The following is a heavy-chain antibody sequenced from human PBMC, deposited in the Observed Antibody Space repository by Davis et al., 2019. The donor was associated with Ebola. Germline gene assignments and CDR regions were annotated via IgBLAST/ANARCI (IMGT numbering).Heavy chain of an antibody. J-gene: IGHJ6*02. CDR3: AKDIVVVPGHYYYGMNV. CDR1: GFTFSSYA. D-gene: IGHD2-2*01. V-gene: IGHV3-23*01. CDR2: INGRGGST. Sequence: GESLTISCAASGFTFSSYAMSWFRQAPGKGLEWVSAINGRGGSTYYADSVKGLFIISRDTSKTTLYLQMNSLRAEDTAVYYCAKDIVVVPGHYYYGMNVWGQGTTVTVSS.